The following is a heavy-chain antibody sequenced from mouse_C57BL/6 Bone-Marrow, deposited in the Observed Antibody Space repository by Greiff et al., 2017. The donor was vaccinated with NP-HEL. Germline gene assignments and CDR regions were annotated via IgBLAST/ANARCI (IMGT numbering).Heavy chain of an antibody. J-gene: IGHJ2*01. CDR2: IDPENGDT. D-gene: IGHD1-1*01. CDR1: GFTFTDDY. CDR3: TTPDAYCGIWYYFDY. V-gene: IGHV14-4*01. Sequence: VQLQQSGAELVRPGASVKISCTASGFTFTDDYMHWVKQRPEKGLEWIGWIDPENGDTRYAQKFQGKATLTADTSSNTAYLQLSSLTSEASAVYYCTTPDAYCGIWYYFDYWGQGTTLTVSS.